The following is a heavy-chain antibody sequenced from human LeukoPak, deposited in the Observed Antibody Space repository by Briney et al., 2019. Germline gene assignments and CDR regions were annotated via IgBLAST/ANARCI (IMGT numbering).Heavy chain of an antibody. CDR3: ARSPDDILTGYFDY. Sequence: SETLSLTCTVSGGSISSYYWSWIRQPPGKGLEWIGYIYYSGSTNYNPSLKSRVTISVDTSKNQFSLKLSSVTAADTAVYYCARSPDDILTGYFDYWGQGTVDTVSS. CDR1: GGSISSYY. J-gene: IGHJ4*02. D-gene: IGHD3-9*01. V-gene: IGHV4-59*01. CDR2: IYYSGST.